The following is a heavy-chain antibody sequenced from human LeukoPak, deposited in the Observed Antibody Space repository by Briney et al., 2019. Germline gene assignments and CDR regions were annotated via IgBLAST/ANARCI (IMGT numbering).Heavy chain of an antibody. Sequence: GGSLRLSCAASDINFNTYGMHWVRQAPGKGGEGVCLISGDGDRTSYADSVKGRFTISRDNDKNSLYLQMNSLRIEDTALYYCAKDRGYEVVFDPWGQGTLVAVSS. J-gene: IGHJ5*02. CDR2: ISGDGDRT. V-gene: IGHV3-43*02. CDR3: AKDRGYEVVFDP. CDR1: DINFNTYG. D-gene: IGHD5-12*01.